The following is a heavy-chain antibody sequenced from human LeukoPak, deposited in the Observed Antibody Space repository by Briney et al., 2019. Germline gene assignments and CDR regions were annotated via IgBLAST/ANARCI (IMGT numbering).Heavy chain of an antibody. CDR3: AKSHIAAARYEREYYFDY. V-gene: IGHV3-11*01. J-gene: IGHJ4*02. CDR2: ISSSGSTI. D-gene: IGHD6-13*01. Sequence: GGSLRLSCAASGFTFSDYYMSWIRQAPGKGLEWVSYISSSGSTIYYADSVKGRFTISRDNAKNSLYLQMNSLRAEDTALYYCAKSHIAAARYEREYYFDYWGQGTLVTV. CDR1: GFTFSDYY.